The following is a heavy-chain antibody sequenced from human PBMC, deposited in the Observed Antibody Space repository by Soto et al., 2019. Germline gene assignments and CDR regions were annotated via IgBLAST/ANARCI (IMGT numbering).Heavy chain of an antibody. CDR3: ARVGRGVYGMDV. J-gene: IGHJ6*02. CDR1: GFTFSSYS. Sequence: EVQLVESGGGLVQPGGSLRLSCAASGFTFSSYSINWVRQAPGKGLEWFSYITSDSSTISYADSVKGRFTVSRDNAKNSLYLQMNSLREEDKAVYYCARVGRGVYGMDVWGQGTSVTVSS. V-gene: IGHV3-48*02. D-gene: IGHD2-8*01. CDR2: ITSDSSTI.